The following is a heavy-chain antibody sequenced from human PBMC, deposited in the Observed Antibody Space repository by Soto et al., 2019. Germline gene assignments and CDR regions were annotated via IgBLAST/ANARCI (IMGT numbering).Heavy chain of an antibody. J-gene: IGHJ3*02. D-gene: IGHD3-16*01. CDR3: ISIMITFGGVDAFDI. Sequence: PVGSLRLSGAASGFTFSNAWMSCVRQARWKGLGWVGRIKSKTDGGTTDYAAPVKGRFTISRDDSKNTLYLQMNSLKTEDTAVYYCISIMITFGGVDAFDIWGQGTMVTVSS. CDR2: IKSKTDGGTT. V-gene: IGHV3-15*01. CDR1: GFTFSNAW.